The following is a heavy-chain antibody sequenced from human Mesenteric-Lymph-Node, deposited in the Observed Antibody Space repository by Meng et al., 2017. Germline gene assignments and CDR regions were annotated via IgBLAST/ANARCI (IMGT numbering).Heavy chain of an antibody. Sequence: SLKISCAGSGFTFSGPWMSWVRQAPGKGLEWVSGISWNSGSIGYADSVKGRFTISRDNAKNSLYLQMSSLRAEDTALYYCAKDKGSGSYYVFDYWGQGTLVTVSS. CDR2: ISWNSGSI. D-gene: IGHD1-26*01. J-gene: IGHJ4*02. CDR3: AKDKGSGSYYVFDY. CDR1: GFTFSGPW. V-gene: IGHV3-9*01.